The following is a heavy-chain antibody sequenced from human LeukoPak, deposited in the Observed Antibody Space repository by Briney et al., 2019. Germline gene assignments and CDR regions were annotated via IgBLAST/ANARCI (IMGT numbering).Heavy chain of an antibody. J-gene: IGHJ4*01. Sequence: PGGSLRLSCAASGFTFSSYSMNWVRQAPGKGLEWVSSISSSSSYIYYADSVKGRFTISRDTAKNSLYLQMNRVSAEDTGVYYCARASSSSGYYFDYGGQGTLVTVSA. CDR1: GFTFSSYS. D-gene: IGHD6-6*01. CDR2: ISSSSSYI. CDR3: ARASSSSGYYFDY. V-gene: IGHV3-21*01.